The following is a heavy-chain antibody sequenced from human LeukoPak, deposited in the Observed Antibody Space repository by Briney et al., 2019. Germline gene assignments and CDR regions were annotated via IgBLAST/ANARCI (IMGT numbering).Heavy chain of an antibody. D-gene: IGHD4-17*01. V-gene: IGHV1-18*01. CDR3: ARDLAYGDYLYFDY. CDR2: ISTYNGNT. CDR1: GYIFTSYG. Sequence: ASVKVSCKASGYIFTSYGISWVRQAPGQGLEWMGWISTYNGNTNYAQKFQGRVTMTRDTSISTAYMELSRLRSDDTAVYYCARDLAYGDYLYFDYWGQGTLVTVSS. J-gene: IGHJ4*02.